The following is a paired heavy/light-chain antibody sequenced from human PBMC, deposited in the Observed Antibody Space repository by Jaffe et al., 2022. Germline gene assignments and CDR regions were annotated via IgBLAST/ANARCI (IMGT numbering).Light chain of an antibody. CDR3: QVWDSSSDHL. CDR2: DDS. Sequence: SYVLTQPPSVSVAPGQTARITCGGNNIGSKSVHWYQQKPGQAPVLVVYDDSDRPSGIPERFSGSNSGNTATLTISRVEAGDEADYYCQVWDSSSDHLFGGGTKLTVL. CDR1: NIGSKS. J-gene: IGLJ2*01. V-gene: IGLV3-21*02.
Heavy chain of an antibody. D-gene: IGHD6-6*01. Sequence: QVQLVQSGAEVKKPGASVKVSCKASGYTFTSYDINWVRQATGQGLEWMGWMNPNSGNTGYAQKFQGRVTMTRNTSISTAYMELSSLRSEDTAVYYCARAPEQSPLYSSSQGGNWFDPWGQGTLVTVSS. CDR1: GYTFTSYD. CDR3: ARAPEQSPLYSSSQGGNWFDP. CDR2: MNPNSGNT. J-gene: IGHJ5*02. V-gene: IGHV1-8*01.